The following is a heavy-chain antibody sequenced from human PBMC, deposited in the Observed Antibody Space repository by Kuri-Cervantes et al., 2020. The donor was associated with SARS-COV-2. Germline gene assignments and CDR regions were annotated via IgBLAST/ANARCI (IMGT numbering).Heavy chain of an antibody. J-gene: IGHJ4*02. D-gene: IGHD6-6*01. CDR1: GGSISSSNW. CDR2: IYHSGST. V-gene: IGHV4-4*02. CDR3: ARTFSSSSLFYDY. Sequence: SCAASGGSISSSNWWSWVRQPPGKGLEWIGEIYHSGSTNYNPSLKSRVTISVDKSKNQFSLKLSSVTAADTAVYYCARTFSSSSLFYDYWGQGTLVTVSS.